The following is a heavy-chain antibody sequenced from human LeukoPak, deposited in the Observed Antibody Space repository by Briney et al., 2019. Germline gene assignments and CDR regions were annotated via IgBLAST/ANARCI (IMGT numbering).Heavy chain of an antibody. V-gene: IGHV3-33*01. CDR1: GFTFSSYG. J-gene: IGHJ1*01. D-gene: IGHD3-3*01. CDR3: AREKYDFWSGYSQAYFQH. Sequence: GGSLRLSCAASGFTFSSYGMHWVRQAPGKGLEWVAVIWYDGSNKYYADSVKGRFTISRDNSKNTLYLQMNSLRAEDTAVYYCAREKYDFWSGYSQAYFQHWGQGTLVTVSS. CDR2: IWYDGSNK.